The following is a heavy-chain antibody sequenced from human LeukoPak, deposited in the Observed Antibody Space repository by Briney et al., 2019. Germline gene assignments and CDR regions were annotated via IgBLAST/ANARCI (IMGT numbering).Heavy chain of an antibody. D-gene: IGHD5-18*01. CDR1: GGSFSGYY. Sequence: SEALSLTCAVYGGSFSGYYWSWIRQPPGKGLEWIGEINHSGSTNYNPSLKSRVTISVDTSNNQFSLKLSAVTAAETSVYYCARGIWFGDSYGYWYWGQGTLVTVSS. CDR2: INHSGST. V-gene: IGHV4-34*01. CDR3: ARGIWFGDSYGYWY. J-gene: IGHJ4*02.